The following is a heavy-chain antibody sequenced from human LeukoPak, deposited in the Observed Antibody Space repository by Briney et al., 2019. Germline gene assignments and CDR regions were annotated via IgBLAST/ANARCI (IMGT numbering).Heavy chain of an antibody. CDR2: IYYSGST. J-gene: IGHJ5*02. Sequence: SETLSLTCTVSGGSISSSSYYWGWIRQPPGKGLEWIGSIYYSGSTYYSPSLKSRVTISVDTSKNQFSLKLSSVTAADTAVYYCARERWFGELYSWFDPWGQGTLVTVSS. CDR3: ARERWFGELYSWFDP. V-gene: IGHV4-39*07. D-gene: IGHD3-10*01. CDR1: GGSISSSSYY.